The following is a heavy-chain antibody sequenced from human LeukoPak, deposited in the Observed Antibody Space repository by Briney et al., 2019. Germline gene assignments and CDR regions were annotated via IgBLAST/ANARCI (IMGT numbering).Heavy chain of an antibody. V-gene: IGHV1-69*06. CDR1: GGTFSSYA. J-gene: IGHJ3*02. Sequence: ASVKVSCKASGGTFSSYAISWVRQAPGQGLEWMGGIIPIFGTANYAQKFQGSVTITADKSTSTAYMELSSLRSEDTAVYYCARGGLTGTPGSAFDIWGQGTMVTVSS. CDR3: ARGGLTGTPGSAFDI. CDR2: IIPIFGTA. D-gene: IGHD1-1*01.